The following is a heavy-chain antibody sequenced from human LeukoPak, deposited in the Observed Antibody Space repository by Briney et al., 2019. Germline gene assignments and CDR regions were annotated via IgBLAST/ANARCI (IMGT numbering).Heavy chain of an antibody. Sequence: SETLSLTCTVSGGSISSSNYYWGWIRQPPGKGLEWIGSVYYYGSTYYNPSLRSRVTISVDTSKNQFSLKLTPVTAADTAVYYCARIYSSSALGYSDYWGQGTLLTVSS. V-gene: IGHV4-39*01. CDR1: GGSISSSNYY. D-gene: IGHD3-22*01. CDR3: ARIYSSSALGYSDY. J-gene: IGHJ4*02. CDR2: VYYYGST.